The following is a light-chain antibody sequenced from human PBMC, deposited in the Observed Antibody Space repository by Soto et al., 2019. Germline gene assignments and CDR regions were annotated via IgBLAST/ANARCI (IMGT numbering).Light chain of an antibody. J-gene: IGLJ1*01. V-gene: IGLV2-11*01. CDR1: SSDVGGYNY. CDR3: CSYAGSSPYV. CDR2: DVS. Sequence: QSVLTQPRSVSGSPGQSVTISCTGTSSDVGGYNYVSWYQQHPGKAPKLMIYDVSKRPSGVPDRFSGSKSGNTASLTISGLQAEDEADYYCCSYAGSSPYVFGTGTKLTVL.